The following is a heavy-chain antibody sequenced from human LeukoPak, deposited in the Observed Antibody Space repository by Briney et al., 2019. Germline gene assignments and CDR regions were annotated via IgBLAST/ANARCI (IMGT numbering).Heavy chain of an antibody. CDR1: GGSISSYY. CDR2: IYYSGST. D-gene: IGHD3-3*01. J-gene: IGHJ3*02. V-gene: IGHV4-59*01. CDR3: ARSWGQDYDFWSGYYRARAFDI. Sequence: PSETLSLTCTVSGGSISSYYWSWIRQPPGKGLEWIGYIYYSGSTNYNPSLKSRVTISVDTSKNQFSLKLSSVTAADTAVYYCARSWGQDYDFWSGYYRARAFDIWGQGTMVTVSS.